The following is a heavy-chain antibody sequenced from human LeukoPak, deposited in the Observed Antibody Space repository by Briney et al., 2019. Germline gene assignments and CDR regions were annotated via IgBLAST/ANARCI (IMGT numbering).Heavy chain of an antibody. J-gene: IGHJ3*02. CDR3: ARSYDFWSGELTGAFDI. D-gene: IGHD3-3*01. CDR1: GFTFSSYA. V-gene: IGHV3-23*01. CDR2: ISGSGGST. Sequence: PGGSLRLSCAASGFTFSSYAMSWVRQAPGKGLEWVSAISGSGGSTYYADSVKGRFTISRDNSKNTLFLQMNSLRTEDTAVYYCARSYDFWSGELTGAFDIWGQGTMVTVSS.